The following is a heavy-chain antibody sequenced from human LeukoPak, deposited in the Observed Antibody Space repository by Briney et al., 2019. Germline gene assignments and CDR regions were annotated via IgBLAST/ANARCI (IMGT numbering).Heavy chain of an antibody. Sequence: ASVKVSCKASGYTFTGYYMHWVRQAPGQGLEWMGWISAYNGDTNYAQKLQGRVTMTTDTSTSTAYMELRSLRSDDTAVYYCARDRTVQLWLRTPGPHVGSWFDPWGQGTLVTVSS. CDR1: GYTFTGYY. V-gene: IGHV1-18*04. CDR2: ISAYNGDT. D-gene: IGHD5-18*01. CDR3: ARDRTVQLWLRTPGPHVGSWFDP. J-gene: IGHJ5*02.